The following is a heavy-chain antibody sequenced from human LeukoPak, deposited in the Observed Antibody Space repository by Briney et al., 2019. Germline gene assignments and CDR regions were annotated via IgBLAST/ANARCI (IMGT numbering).Heavy chain of an antibody. V-gene: IGHV1-18*01. CDR3: AREDYYYYYMDV. J-gene: IGHJ6*03. CDR2: ISAYNGNT. Sequence: ASVKVSCKASGYTYSNYGISWVRQAPGQGLEWMGWISAYNGNTNYAQKFQGRVTMTTDTSTSTAYMELRSLRSDDTAVYYCAREDYYYYYMDVWGKGTTVTISS. CDR1: GYTYSNYG.